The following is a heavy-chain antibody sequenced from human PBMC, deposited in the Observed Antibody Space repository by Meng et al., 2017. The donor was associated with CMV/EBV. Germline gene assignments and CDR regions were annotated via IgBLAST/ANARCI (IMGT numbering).Heavy chain of an antibody. CDR2: ISSSSSYI. V-gene: IGHV3-21*01. CDR3: ARETIVVVPAGKRGWFDP. Sequence: GESLKISCAASGFTFSSYSMNWVRQAPGKGLEWVSSISSSSSYIYYADSVKGRFTISRDNAKNSLYLQINSLRAEDTAVYYCARETIVVVPAGKRGWFDPWGQGTLVTVSS. J-gene: IGHJ5*02. CDR1: GFTFSSYS. D-gene: IGHD2-2*01.